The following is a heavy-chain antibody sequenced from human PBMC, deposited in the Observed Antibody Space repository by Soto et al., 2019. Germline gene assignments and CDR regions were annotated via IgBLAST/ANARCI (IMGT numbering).Heavy chain of an antibody. CDR1: GGSISSGDYY. CDR3: ARAQGSGFLVS. D-gene: IGHD3-10*01. J-gene: IGHJ4*02. V-gene: IGHV4-30-4*01. Sequence: QVQLQESGPGLVKPSQTLSLTCTVSGGSISSGDYYWSWIRQPPGKGLEWIGYIYYSGSTYYNPSLKSPVTISVDTSKNPFALKLSSVTAANTAVYYCARAQGSGFLVSWGQGTLVTVSS. CDR2: IYYSGST.